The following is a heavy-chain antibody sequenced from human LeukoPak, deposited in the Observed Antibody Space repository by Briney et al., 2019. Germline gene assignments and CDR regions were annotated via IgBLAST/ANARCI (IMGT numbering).Heavy chain of an antibody. D-gene: IGHD6-6*01. CDR1: GFTFKSYA. CDR2: ISYDGSNK. CDR3: ARDTLKSSSFYYYYYGMDV. V-gene: IGHV3-30*04. J-gene: IGHJ6*02. Sequence: PGGSLRLSCSASGFTFKSYAMHWVRQAPGKGLEWVAVISYDGSNKYYADSVKGRFTISRDNSKNTLYLQMNSLRAEDTAVYYCARDTLKSSSFYYYYYGMDVWGQGTTVTVSS.